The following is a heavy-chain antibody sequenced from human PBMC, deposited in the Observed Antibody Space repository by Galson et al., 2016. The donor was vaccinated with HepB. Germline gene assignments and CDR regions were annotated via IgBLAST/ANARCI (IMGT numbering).Heavy chain of an antibody. J-gene: IGHJ4*02. CDR3: SRGPGIQRWLLFDY. V-gene: IGHV3-30*15. CDR2: ISYHGNDK. Sequence: SLRLSCAASGFGFGGHAMHWVRQAPGRGLEWVSVISYHGNDKFYVDSARGRFTVSRDNSRDILYLQMSSLRPEDTAVYYCSRGPGIQRWLLFDYWGQGARVTVSS. CDR1: GFGFGGHA. D-gene: IGHD5-18*01.